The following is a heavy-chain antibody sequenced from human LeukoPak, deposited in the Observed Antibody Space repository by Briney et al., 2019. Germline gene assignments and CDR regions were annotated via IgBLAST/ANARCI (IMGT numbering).Heavy chain of an antibody. D-gene: IGHD3-10*01. CDR1: GFTFRSYW. V-gene: IGHV3-7*04. J-gene: IGHJ4*02. CDR3: ARGGHRQKEF. CDR2: MKPDGSDK. Sequence: GGSLRLSCEASGFTFRSYWMTWVRQSPGKGLEWVAIMKPDGSDKFHVDSVKGRFTISRDNAKNSLYLQMSNLRAEDTAVYYCARGGHRQKEFWGQGTLVTVSS.